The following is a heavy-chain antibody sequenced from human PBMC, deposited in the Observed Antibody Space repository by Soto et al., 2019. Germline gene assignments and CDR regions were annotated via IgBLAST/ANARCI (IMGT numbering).Heavy chain of an antibody. CDR3: TRQDYGGNFDY. V-gene: IGHV3-49*05. J-gene: IGHJ4*02. CDR2: IRSKAYGGTT. D-gene: IGHD4-17*01. CDR1: GFTFGDYA. Sequence: KAGGSLRLSCTASGFTFGDYAMSWFRQAPGKWLEWVGFIRSKAYGGTTEYAASVKGRFTISRDDSKSIAYLQMNSLKTEDTAVYYCTRQDYGGNFDYWGQGXLVTVYS.